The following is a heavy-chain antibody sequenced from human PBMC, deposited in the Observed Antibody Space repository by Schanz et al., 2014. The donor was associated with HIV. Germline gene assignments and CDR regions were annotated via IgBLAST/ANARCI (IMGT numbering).Heavy chain of an antibody. Sequence: EVQLLESGGGLVRPGGSLRLSCIASGFTFNNYAMTWVRQAPGKGLEWVSSISESGSRSYYADSVNGRFTISRDNSKNTLYLQMTTLRTEDTAVYYCAKPEYDSRGNSQSHFDYWGQGTLVTVSS. CDR1: GFTFNNYA. V-gene: IGHV3-23*01. J-gene: IGHJ4*02. CDR2: ISESGSRS. D-gene: IGHD3-22*01. CDR3: AKPEYDSRGNSQSHFDY.